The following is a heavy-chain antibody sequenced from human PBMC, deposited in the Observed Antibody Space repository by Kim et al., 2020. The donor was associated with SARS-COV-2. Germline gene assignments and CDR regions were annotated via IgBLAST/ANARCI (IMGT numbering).Heavy chain of an antibody. Sequence: SETLSLTCAVYGGSFSGYYWSWIRQPPGKGLEWIGEINHSGSTNYNPSLKSRVTISVDTSKNQFSLKLSSVTAADTAVYYCARGATRILRFFGLWGQGTLVTVSS. J-gene: IGHJ4*02. D-gene: IGHD3-3*01. CDR2: INHSGST. CDR1: GGSFSGYY. CDR3: ARGATRILRFFGL. V-gene: IGHV4-34*01.